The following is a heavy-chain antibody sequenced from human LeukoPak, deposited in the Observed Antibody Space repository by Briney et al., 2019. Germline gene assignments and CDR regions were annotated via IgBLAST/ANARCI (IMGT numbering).Heavy chain of an antibody. J-gene: IGHJ5*01. Sequence: SETLSLTCAVHGGSFSGYYWSSIRQPPGKGLEWIGEINHSGSTNYNPSLKSRVTISVDTSKNQFSLKLSSVTAADTAVYYCARDLWFDSWGQGTLVTVSS. CDR3: ARDLWFDS. CDR2: INHSGST. V-gene: IGHV4-34*01. CDR1: GGSFSGYY.